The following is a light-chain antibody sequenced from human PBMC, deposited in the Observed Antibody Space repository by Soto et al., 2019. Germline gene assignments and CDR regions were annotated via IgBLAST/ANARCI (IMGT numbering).Light chain of an antibody. J-gene: IGLJ1*01. CDR2: RNN. CDR3: AAWDDSLSGYV. CDR1: SCNIGSNY. Sequence: QSVLTQPPSASGTPGHRVTISCSGSSCNIGSNYVYWYQQLPGTAPKLLIYRNNQRPSGVPDRFSGSKSGTSASLAISGLRSEDEADYYCAAWDDSLSGYVFGTGTKVTVL. V-gene: IGLV1-47*01.